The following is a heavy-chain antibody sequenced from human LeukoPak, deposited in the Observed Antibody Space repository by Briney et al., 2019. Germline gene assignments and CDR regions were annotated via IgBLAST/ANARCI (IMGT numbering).Heavy chain of an antibody. V-gene: IGHV4-59*01. CDR3: ARGGSSGYDPFDY. Sequence: PSETLSLTCTVSGGSISSYYWSWIRQPPGKGLEWIGYIYYSGSTDYNPSLKSRVIMSVDTSKNQFSLKLSSVTAADTAVYYCARGGSSGYDPFDYWGQGTLVTVSP. CDR1: GGSISSYY. CDR2: IYYSGST. D-gene: IGHD5-12*01. J-gene: IGHJ4*02.